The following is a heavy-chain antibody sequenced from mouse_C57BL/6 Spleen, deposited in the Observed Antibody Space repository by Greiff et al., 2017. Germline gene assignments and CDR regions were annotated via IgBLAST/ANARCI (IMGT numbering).Heavy chain of an antibody. CDR2: IHPNSGST. Sequence: QVQLQQPGAELVKPGASVKLSCKASGYTFTSYWMHWVKQRPGQGLEWIGMIHPNSGSTNYNEKFKSKATLTVDKSSSTAYMQLSSLTSEDSAVYYCARGWDYDDSWYFDVWGTGTTVTVSS. CDR3: ARGWDYDDSWYFDV. D-gene: IGHD2-4*01. CDR1: GYTFTSYW. J-gene: IGHJ1*03. V-gene: IGHV1-64*01.